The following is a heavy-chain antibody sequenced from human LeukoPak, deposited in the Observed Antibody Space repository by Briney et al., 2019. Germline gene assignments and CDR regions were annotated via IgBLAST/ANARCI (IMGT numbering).Heavy chain of an antibody. D-gene: IGHD5-12*01. CDR1: GFTFSSYG. CDR3: ARDTVVATNLLDY. J-gene: IGHJ4*02. CDR2: IRYDGSNK. V-gene: IGHV3-33*01. Sequence: GGSLRLSCAASGFTFSSYGMHWVRQAPGKGLEWVAVIRYDGSNKYYADSVKGRFTISRDNSKNTLYLQMNSLRAEDTAVYYCARDTVVATNLLDYWGQGTLVTVSS.